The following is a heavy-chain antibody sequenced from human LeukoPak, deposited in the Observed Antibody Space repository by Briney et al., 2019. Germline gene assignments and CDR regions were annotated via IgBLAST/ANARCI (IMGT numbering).Heavy chain of an antibody. D-gene: IGHD5-18*01. CDR2: IKSKPAGGTT. J-gene: IGHJ4*02. V-gene: IGHV3-15*01. CDR3: TAEWGYSYYF. Sequence: GGSLRLSCAASGFTFNDAWMTWVRQAPGKGLEWVGRIKSKPAGGTTEYTAPVKGRFSISRDDSKDTVYLQMNSLHTEDTAVYYCTAEWGYSYYFWGQGTLVTVSS. CDR1: GFTFNDAW.